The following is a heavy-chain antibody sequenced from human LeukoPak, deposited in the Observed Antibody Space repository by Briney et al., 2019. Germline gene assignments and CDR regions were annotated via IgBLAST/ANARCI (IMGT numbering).Heavy chain of an antibody. Sequence: GGSLRLSCVASGFTFSSYAMTWVRQAPGKGLEWVSSISGSGGSTYYADSVKGRFTISRDNSKNTLYLQMNSLRADDTAVYYCAKDRPLNWGYYFDYWGQGTLVTVSS. D-gene: IGHD7-27*01. V-gene: IGHV3-23*01. J-gene: IGHJ4*02. CDR1: GFTFSSYA. CDR3: AKDRPLNWGYYFDY. CDR2: ISGSGGST.